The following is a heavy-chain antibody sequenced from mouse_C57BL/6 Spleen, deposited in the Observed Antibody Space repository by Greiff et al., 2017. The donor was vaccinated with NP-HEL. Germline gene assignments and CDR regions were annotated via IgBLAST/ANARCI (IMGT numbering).Heavy chain of an antibody. J-gene: IGHJ4*01. V-gene: IGHV2-3*01. D-gene: IGHD2-2*01. CDR1: GFSLTSYC. Sequence: VQVVESGPGLVAPSPCLTISCTASGFSLTSYCVSWVRQPPGQGLEWMGVICGGGSTNYHSALISRLSISKDNSKSQVFLKLNSLQTDDTATYYCAGPYGYDGGAAMDYWGKGTSVTVSS. CDR3: AGPYGYDGGAAMDY. CDR2: ICGGGST.